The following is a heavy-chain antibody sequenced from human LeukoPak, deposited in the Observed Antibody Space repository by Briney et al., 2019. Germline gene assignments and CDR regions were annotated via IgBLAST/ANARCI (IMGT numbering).Heavy chain of an antibody. CDR3: AGSSCGGNCYSGFDY. CDR2: ISGSGSST. V-gene: IGHV3-23*01. D-gene: IGHD2-21*02. J-gene: IGHJ4*02. Sequence: GGSLRLSCAASGFTLSSYAMAWVRQAPGKGLQWVSAISGSGSSTYYADSVKGRFTISRGNSKNTLFLQMNSLRAEDTAVYYCAGSSCGGNCYSGFDYWGQGTLVTVSS. CDR1: GFTLSSYA.